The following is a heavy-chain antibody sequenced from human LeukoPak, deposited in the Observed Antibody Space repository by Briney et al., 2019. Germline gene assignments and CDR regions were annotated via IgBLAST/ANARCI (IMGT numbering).Heavy chain of an antibody. Sequence: ASVRVSCKASGYTFTESYMHWVRQAPGQGLEWMGWINPKTGGTNYAQRFQGRVTMTRHTSIRTNSLRSDDTAVYYCARDGRLTIFVRGIITEGSPPKNWGQGTLVTVSS. CDR3: ARDGRLTIFVRGIITEGSPPKN. D-gene: IGHD3-10*01. CDR2: INPKTGGT. J-gene: IGHJ4*02. V-gene: IGHV1-2*02. CDR1: GYTFTESY.